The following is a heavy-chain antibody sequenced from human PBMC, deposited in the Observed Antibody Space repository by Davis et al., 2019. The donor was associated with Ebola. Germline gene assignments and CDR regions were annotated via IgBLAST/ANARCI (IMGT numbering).Heavy chain of an antibody. V-gene: IGHV3-30*02. Sequence: GESLKISCAASGFTFYGLHWVRQPPGKGLQWVAFLRADISAEYYEDSVKGRFTVSRDNSKNIFFLQMDSLTSEDTAVYYCAKVPGRWETLDYWGQGALVTVSS. J-gene: IGHJ4*02. CDR2: LRADISAE. CDR3: AKVPGRWETLDY. CDR1: GFTFYG. D-gene: IGHD1-26*01.